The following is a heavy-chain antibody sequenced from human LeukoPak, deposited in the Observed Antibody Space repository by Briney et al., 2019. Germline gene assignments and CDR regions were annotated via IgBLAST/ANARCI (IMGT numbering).Heavy chain of an antibody. CDR3: AKGASMVRGVTYDY. Sequence: PGGSLRLSCAASGFTFSSYGMRWVRQAPGKGLEWVAVISYDGSNKYYADSVKGRFTISRDNSKNTLYLQMNSLRAEDTAVYYCAKGASMVRGVTYDYWGQGTLVTVSS. CDR2: ISYDGSNK. D-gene: IGHD3-10*01. J-gene: IGHJ4*02. V-gene: IGHV3-30*18. CDR1: GFTFSSYG.